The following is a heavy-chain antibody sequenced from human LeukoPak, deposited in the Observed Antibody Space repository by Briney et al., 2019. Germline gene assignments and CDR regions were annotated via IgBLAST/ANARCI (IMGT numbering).Heavy chain of an antibody. CDR2: INHSGST. V-gene: IGHV4-34*01. D-gene: IGHD6-13*01. Sequence: PSETLSLTCAVYGGSFSGYYWSWIRQPPGKGLEWIGEINHSGSTNYNPSLKSRVTISVDTSKNQFSLKLSSVTAADTAVYYCGREDGIAAAGSPFEYWGQGTLVTVYS. CDR1: GGSFSGYY. CDR3: GREDGIAAAGSPFEY. J-gene: IGHJ4*02.